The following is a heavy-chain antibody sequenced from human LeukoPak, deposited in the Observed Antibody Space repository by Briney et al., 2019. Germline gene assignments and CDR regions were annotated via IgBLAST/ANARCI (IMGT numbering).Heavy chain of an antibody. J-gene: IGHJ4*02. CDR2: ISDSGGST. D-gene: IGHD3-10*02. V-gene: IGHV3-23*01. CDR1: GFTFSTYA. Sequence: GGSLRLSCAASGFTFSTYAMSWVRQAQGKGLEWVSGISDSGGSTYYADSVKGRFTISRDNSTNTLYLQMNSLRAEDTAVYYCAKRHLLFGESWYYFDYWGQGTLVTVSS. CDR3: AKRHLLFGESWYYFDY.